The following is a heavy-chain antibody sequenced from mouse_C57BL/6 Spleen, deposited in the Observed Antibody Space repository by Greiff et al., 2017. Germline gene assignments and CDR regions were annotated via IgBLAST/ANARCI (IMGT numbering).Heavy chain of an antibody. Sequence: VQLQESGAELVRPGASVKLSCKASGYTFTSYGISWVKQRTGQGLEWIGEIYPRSGNTYYNEKFKGKAIMTADNSSSTTYMELRSLTSEDSADYFCASSGSGFAYWGQGTLVTVSA. V-gene: IGHV1-81*01. CDR3: ASSGSGFAY. CDR1: GYTFTSYG. D-gene: IGHD1-1*01. J-gene: IGHJ3*01. CDR2: IYPRSGNT.